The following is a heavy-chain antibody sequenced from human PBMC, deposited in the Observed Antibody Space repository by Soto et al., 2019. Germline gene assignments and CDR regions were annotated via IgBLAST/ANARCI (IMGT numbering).Heavy chain of an antibody. J-gene: IGHJ6*02. D-gene: IGHD4-4*01. CDR2: IIVGSSNT. Sequence: SVKVSCKASGFTFTSFAVQWVRQARGPRLEWIGWIIVGSSNTNYAQKFQERVTITRDMSTSTAYMEMSSLGSEDTAVYYCAADQDDYSNYNYGMDVWGQGTTVTVSS. CDR1: GFTFTSFA. CDR3: AADQDDYSNYNYGMDV. V-gene: IGHV1-58*01.